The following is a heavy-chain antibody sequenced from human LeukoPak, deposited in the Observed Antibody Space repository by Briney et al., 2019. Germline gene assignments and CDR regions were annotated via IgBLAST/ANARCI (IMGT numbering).Heavy chain of an antibody. CDR1: GDSISSGSYY. CDR2: IYTSGST. CDR3: ARGYHNSDHWFDP. V-gene: IGHV4-61*02. Sequence: PSETLSLTCTVSGDSISSGSYYWSWIRQPAGKGLEWIGRIYTSGSTNYNPSLKSRVTMSVDTSKNQFSLKLSSVTAADTAVYYCARGYHNSDHWFDPWGQGTLVTVSS. J-gene: IGHJ5*02. D-gene: IGHD1-1*01.